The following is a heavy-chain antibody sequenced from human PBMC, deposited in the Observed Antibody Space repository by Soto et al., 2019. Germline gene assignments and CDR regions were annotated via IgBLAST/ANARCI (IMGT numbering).Heavy chain of an antibody. J-gene: IGHJ6*02. CDR2: VYHDGTN. CDR3: ARGPTHYFYGMDV. CDR1: GASIDDRGHH. V-gene: IGHV4-39*07. Sequence: QLRESGPGQVCPSETLSLTCSVSGASIDDRGHHWSWLRRSPGRGLEWIGSVYHDGTNYYNPSLKSRVTISVDRSKSQFSLKLTSVTAADTAMYYCARGPTHYFYGMDVWGQGTTVTVSS.